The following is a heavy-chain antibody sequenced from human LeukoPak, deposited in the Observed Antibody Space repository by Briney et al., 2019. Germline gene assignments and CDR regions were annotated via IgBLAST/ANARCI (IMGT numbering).Heavy chain of an antibody. CDR1: GGSISSGGYY. D-gene: IGHD5-12*01. CDR2: IYHSGST. V-gene: IGHV4-30-2*01. Sequence: PSETLSLTCTVSGGSISSGGYYWSWIRQPPGKGLEWIGYIYHSGSTYYNPSLKSRVTISVDRSKNQFSLKLSSVTAADTAVYYCARGRGYSGYVYDYWGQGTLVTVPS. J-gene: IGHJ4*02. CDR3: ARGRGYSGYVYDY.